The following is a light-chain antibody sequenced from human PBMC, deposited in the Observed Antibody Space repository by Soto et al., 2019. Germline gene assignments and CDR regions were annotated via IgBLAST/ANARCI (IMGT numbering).Light chain of an antibody. CDR3: HQYGSSPWT. Sequence: EIVLTRSPVTLSLSPGERATLSCRASQSLSSTYLAWYQQKPGQAPRLLIYGASSRATGIPDRFSGSGSGTDFTLTISRLEPEDFAVYYCHQYGSSPWTFGQGTKVDIK. CDR1: QSLSSTY. V-gene: IGKV3-20*01. J-gene: IGKJ1*01. CDR2: GAS.